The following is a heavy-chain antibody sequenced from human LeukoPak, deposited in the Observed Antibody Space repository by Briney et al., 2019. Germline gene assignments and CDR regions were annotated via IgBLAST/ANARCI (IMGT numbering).Heavy chain of an antibody. CDR2: VNWNSGST. CDR3: TKDAGVGSSSPSFYFYMDA. D-gene: IGHD6-6*01. CDR1: GFNFVDYG. J-gene: IGHJ6*03. Sequence: PGGSLRLSCAASGFNFVDYGMHWVRQAPGKGLEWVSSVNWNSGSTAYADSVEGRFTVSRDNAKKSVYLQMDSLRPDDTALYYCTKDAGVGSSSPSFYFYMDAWGKGTTVSVSS. V-gene: IGHV3-9*01.